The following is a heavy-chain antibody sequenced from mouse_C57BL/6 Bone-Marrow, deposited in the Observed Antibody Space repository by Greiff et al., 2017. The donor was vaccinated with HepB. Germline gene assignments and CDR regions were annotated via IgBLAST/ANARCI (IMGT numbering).Heavy chain of an antibody. J-gene: IGHJ4*01. D-gene: IGHD2-4*01. CDR3: AHYYDYDYYAMDY. CDR2: INPNNGGT. Sequence: VQLQQSGPELVKPGASVKISCKASGYTFTDYYMNWVKQSHGKSLEWIGDINPNNGGTSYNQKFKGKATLTVDKSSSTAYMELRSLTSEDSAVYYCAHYYDYDYYAMDYWGQGTSVTVSS. CDR1: GYTFTDYY. V-gene: IGHV1-26*01.